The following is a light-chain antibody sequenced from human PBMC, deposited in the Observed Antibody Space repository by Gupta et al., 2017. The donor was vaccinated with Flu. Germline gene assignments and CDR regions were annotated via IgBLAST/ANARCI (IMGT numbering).Light chain of an antibody. CDR1: QSISSY. CDR2: AAS. CDR3: HQRDSTHRT. J-gene: IGKJ2*02. Sequence: DIQMNQSPSYLSASVGDRVTITCRASQSISSYLNWYQQKSGRAPKLLIYAASSLQGGVPSRYSGSGSCTXFTLTIXSRQPEDFATYYCHQRDSTHRTFGXGTKVEIK. V-gene: IGKV1-39*01.